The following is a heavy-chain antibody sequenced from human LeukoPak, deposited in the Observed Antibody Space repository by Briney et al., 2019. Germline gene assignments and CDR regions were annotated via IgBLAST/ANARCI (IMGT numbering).Heavy chain of an antibody. Sequence: GASVKVSCKASGYTFTSYGISWVRQAPGQGLEWMGWISAYNGNTNYAQKLQGRVTMTTDTSTSTAYMELRSLRSDDTAVYYCARVGTIFGVVITAGHFDYWGQGTLVTVSS. V-gene: IGHV1-18*01. CDR2: ISAYNGNT. CDR3: ARVGTIFGVVITAGHFDY. J-gene: IGHJ4*02. CDR1: GYTFTSYG. D-gene: IGHD3-3*01.